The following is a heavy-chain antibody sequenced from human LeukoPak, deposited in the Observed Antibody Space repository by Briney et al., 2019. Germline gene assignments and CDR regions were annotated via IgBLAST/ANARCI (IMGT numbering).Heavy chain of an antibody. D-gene: IGHD6-13*01. J-gene: IGHJ4*02. CDR3: AKDRAGYSSSWYVD. CDR1: GFTFSSYA. CDR2: ISWNSGSI. Sequence: GGSLRLSCAASGFTFSSYAMSWVRQAPGKGLEWVSGISWNSGSIGYADSVKGRFTISRDNAKNSLYLQMNSLRAEDTALYYCAKDRAGYSSSWYVDWGQGTLVTVSS. V-gene: IGHV3-9*01.